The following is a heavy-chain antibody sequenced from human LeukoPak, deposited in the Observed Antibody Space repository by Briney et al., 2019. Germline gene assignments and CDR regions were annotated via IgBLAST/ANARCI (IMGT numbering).Heavy chain of an antibody. CDR1: GGSFSGYY. CDR2: INHSGST. CDR3: AMSTVTTRGYFDF. V-gene: IGHV4-34*01. J-gene: IGHJ4*02. D-gene: IGHD4-17*01. Sequence: SETLSLTCAVYGGSFSGYYWSWIRQPPGKGLEWIGEINHSGSTNYNPSLKSRVTISVDTSNNQFSLKLSSVTAADTAVYFCAMSTVTTRGYFDFWGQGILVTVSS.